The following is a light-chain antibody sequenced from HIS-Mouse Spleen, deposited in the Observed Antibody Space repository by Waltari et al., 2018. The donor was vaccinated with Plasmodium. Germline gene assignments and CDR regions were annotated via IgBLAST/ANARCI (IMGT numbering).Light chain of an antibody. V-gene: IGKV3-15*01. Sequence: EIVMTQSPATLSVSPGERATLSCRASQSVSSNLAWYQQKPGQAPRPLIYGASTRATGIPARFSGSGSGTEFTFTISSLQSEDFAVYYCQQYNNWSFTFGPGTKVDIK. CDR1: QSVSSN. CDR2: GAS. J-gene: IGKJ3*01. CDR3: QQYNNWSFT.